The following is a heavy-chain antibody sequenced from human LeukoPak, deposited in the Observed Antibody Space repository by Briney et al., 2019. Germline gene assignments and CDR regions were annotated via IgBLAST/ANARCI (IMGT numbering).Heavy chain of an antibody. CDR3: ARAYVDTAMVILGIFGGDFDY. Sequence: PSETLSLTCAVYGGSISIGGYSWSWIRQPPGKGLEWIGYIYHSGSTYYNPSLKSRVTISVDRSKNQFSLKLSSVTAADTAVYYCARAYVDTAMVILGIFGGDFDYWGLGTLVTVSS. J-gene: IGHJ4*02. V-gene: IGHV4-30-2*01. CDR2: IYHSGST. CDR1: GGSISIGGYS. D-gene: IGHD5-18*01.